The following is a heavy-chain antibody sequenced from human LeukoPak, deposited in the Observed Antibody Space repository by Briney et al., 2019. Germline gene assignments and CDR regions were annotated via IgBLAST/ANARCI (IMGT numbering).Heavy chain of an antibody. D-gene: IGHD3-16*02. CDR1: GYTFTSYG. CDR2: ISAYNGNT. V-gene: IGHV1-18*01. CDR3: ARDFGDYVWGSYRNKEFDY. Sequence: RGASVKVSCKASGYTFTSYGISWVRQAPGQGLEWMGWISAYNGNTNYAQKLQGRVTMTTDTSTSTAYMELRSLRSDDTAVYYCARDFGDYVWGSYRNKEFDYWGQGTLVTVSS. J-gene: IGHJ4*02.